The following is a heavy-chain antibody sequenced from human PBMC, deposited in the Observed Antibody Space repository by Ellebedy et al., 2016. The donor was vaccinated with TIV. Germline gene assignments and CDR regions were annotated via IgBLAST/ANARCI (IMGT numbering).Heavy chain of an antibody. V-gene: IGHV1-2*02. J-gene: IGHJ3*02. Sequence: ASVKVSXXASGYTFTAYYMHWVRQAPRQGLEWMGWINPNSGGTKYAQKFQGRVTMTRDTSISTAYMDLSRLRSDDTAVYYCARDYEVGATAGGLDAFDIWGQGTMVTVSS. CDR3: ARDYEVGATAGGLDAFDI. CDR2: INPNSGGT. CDR1: GYTFTAYY. D-gene: IGHD1-26*01.